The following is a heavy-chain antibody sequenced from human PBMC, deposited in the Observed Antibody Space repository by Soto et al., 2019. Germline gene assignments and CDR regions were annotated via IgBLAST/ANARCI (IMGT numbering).Heavy chain of an antibody. CDR2: IYYSGST. J-gene: IGHJ4*02. CDR1: GGSISSGGYY. CDR3: ARDYCSSTSCDGIDY. D-gene: IGHD2-2*01. V-gene: IGHV4-31*03. Sequence: PSETLSLTSTVSGGSISSGGYYWGWIRQHPGKGLEWIGYIYYSGSTYYNPSLKSRVTISVDTSKNQFSLKLSSVTAADTAVYYCARDYCSSTSCDGIDYWSQGTLVTVSS.